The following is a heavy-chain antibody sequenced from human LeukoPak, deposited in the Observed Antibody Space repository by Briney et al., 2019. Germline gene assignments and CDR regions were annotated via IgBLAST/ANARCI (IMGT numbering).Heavy chain of an antibody. CDR3: ARLTGNSAY. CDR1: GYTFTGYY. J-gene: IGHJ4*02. CDR2: IKPNSGDT. Sequence: ASVKVSCKASGYTFTGYYIHWVRQAPGQGLEWMGWIKPNSGDTKYAQNFQDRVTMTRDTSISTAYMNLNRLTYDDTAVYYCARLTGNSAYWGQGTLATVSS. D-gene: IGHD4-23*01. V-gene: IGHV1-2*02.